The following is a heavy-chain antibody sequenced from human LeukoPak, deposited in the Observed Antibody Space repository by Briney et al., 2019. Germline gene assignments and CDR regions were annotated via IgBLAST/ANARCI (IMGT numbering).Heavy chain of an antibody. D-gene: IGHD2-2*01. J-gene: IGHJ4*02. Sequence: GRSLRLSCAASGFTFSSYAMHWVRQAPGKGLEWVAVISYDGSNKYYADSVKGRFTISRDNSKNTLYLQMNRLRAEDTAVYYCARGYYCSSTSCWGRPDYWGQGTLVTVSS. CDR1: GFTFSSYA. CDR3: ARGYYCSSTSCWGRPDY. CDR2: ISYDGSNK. V-gene: IGHV3-30-3*01.